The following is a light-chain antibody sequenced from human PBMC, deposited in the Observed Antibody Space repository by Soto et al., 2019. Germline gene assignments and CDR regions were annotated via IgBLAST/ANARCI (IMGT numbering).Light chain of an antibody. CDR3: QQRGGSPPTWT. J-gene: IGKJ1*01. CDR2: GAS. Sequence: EVVLTQSPGTLSLSPGDRATLSCRARQSVRSSYLAWYLQKPGQAPRVLMYGASNRATGIPDRFSGSGSGTDFTLTISRLEPEDFAVYYCQQRGGSPPTWTFGQGTKVDIK. V-gene: IGKV3-20*01. CDR1: QSVRSSY.